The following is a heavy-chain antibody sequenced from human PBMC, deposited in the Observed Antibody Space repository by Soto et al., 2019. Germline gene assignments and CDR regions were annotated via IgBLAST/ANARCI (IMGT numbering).Heavy chain of an antibody. CDR1: GGSISSNSYY. Sequence: QLQLQESGPGLVKSSETLSLTCTVSGGSISSNSYYWGWIRQPPGKGLEWIGSIYYSGSTYYNPSLKSRVIISVDMSKNQCSLKLSSVTAADTAVYYCARESIAVAGTESFDYWGQGTLVTVSS. CDR2: IYYSGST. D-gene: IGHD6-19*01. CDR3: ARESIAVAGTESFDY. J-gene: IGHJ4*02. V-gene: IGHV4-39*02.